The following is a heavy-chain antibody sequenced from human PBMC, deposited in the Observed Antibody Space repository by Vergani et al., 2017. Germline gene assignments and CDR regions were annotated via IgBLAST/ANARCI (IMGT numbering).Heavy chain of an antibody. CDR2: IIPIFGTA. J-gene: IGHJ3*02. CDR3: AAPRNHDAFDI. Sequence: QVQLVQSGAEVKKPGASVKVSCKASGYTFTSYGISWVRQAPGQGLEWMGRIIPIFGTANYAQKFQGRVTITADESTSTAYMELSRLRSDDTAVYYCAAPRNHDAFDIWGQGTMVTVSS. V-gene: IGHV1-69*13. CDR1: GYTFTSYG.